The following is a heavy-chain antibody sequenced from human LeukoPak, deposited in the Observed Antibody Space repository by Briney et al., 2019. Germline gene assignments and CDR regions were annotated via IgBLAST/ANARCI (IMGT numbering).Heavy chain of an antibody. CDR2: IKQAGSEK. Sequence: PGRSLRLSCAASGFTFSSSWMSWVRQAPGKGLEWVAKIKQAGSEKYYVDSVKGRFTISIDNAKNSLYLQMNSLRAEDTAVYYCARGNTAMVPNWYFDLWGRGTLVTVSS. CDR1: GFTFSSSW. J-gene: IGHJ2*01. V-gene: IGHV3-7*04. D-gene: IGHD5-18*01. CDR3: ARGNTAMVPNWYFDL.